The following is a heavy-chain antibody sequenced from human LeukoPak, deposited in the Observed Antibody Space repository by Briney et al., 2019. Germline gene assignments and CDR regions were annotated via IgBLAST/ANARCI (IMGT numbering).Heavy chain of an antibody. CDR3: ARATGYSSSWYRD. D-gene: IGHD6-13*01. V-gene: IGHV4-59*01. Sequence: SETLSLTCTVSGGSISSYYWSWIRQPPGKGLEWIGYIYYSGSTNYNPSPKSRVTISVDTSKNQFSLKLTSVTAADTAVYYCARATGYSSSWYRDWGQGTLVTVSS. CDR1: GGSISSYY. CDR2: IYYSGST. J-gene: IGHJ4*02.